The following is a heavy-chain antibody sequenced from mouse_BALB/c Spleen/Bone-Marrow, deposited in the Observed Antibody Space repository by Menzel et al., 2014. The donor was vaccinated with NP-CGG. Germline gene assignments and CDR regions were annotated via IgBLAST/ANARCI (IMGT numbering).Heavy chain of an antibody. CDR3: ARPDYYGYLNY. D-gene: IGHD1-1*01. J-gene: IGHJ2*01. V-gene: IGHV4-1*02. CDR1: GFDFSRYW. Sequence: EVQGVESGGGLVQPGGSLKLSCAASGFDFSRYWMSWVRQAPGKGLEWIGEINPDSRTINYSPSLKDKFIISRDNAKNTLYLRVNKVRSEDTALYYCARPDYYGYLNYWGQGTTLTVSS. CDR2: INPDSRTI.